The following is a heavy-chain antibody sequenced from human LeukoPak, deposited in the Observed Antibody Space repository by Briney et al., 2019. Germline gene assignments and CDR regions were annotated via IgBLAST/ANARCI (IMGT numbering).Heavy chain of an antibody. J-gene: IGHJ5*02. CDR2: INPSGGST. Sequence: ASVKVSCKASGYTFTSYGISWVRQAPGQGLEWMGIINPSGGSTSYAQKFQGRVTMTRDTSTSTVYMELSSLRSEDTAVYYCARDRPRYCSSTSCVRGWFDPWGQGTLVTVSS. D-gene: IGHD2-2*01. V-gene: IGHV1-46*01. CDR3: ARDRPRYCSSTSCVRGWFDP. CDR1: GYTFTSYG.